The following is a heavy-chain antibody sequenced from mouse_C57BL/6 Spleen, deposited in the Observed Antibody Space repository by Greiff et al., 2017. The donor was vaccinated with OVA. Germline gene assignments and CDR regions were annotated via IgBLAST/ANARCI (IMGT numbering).Heavy chain of an antibody. J-gene: IGHJ4*01. D-gene: IGHD2-5*01. CDR1: GYTFTSYW. V-gene: IGHV1-69*01. CDR2: IDPSDSYT. Sequence: QVQLQQPGAELVMPGASVKLSCKASGYTFTSYWMHWVKQRPGQGLEWIGEIDPSDSYTNYNQKFKGKSTLTVDKSSSTAYMQLSSLTSEDSAVYYCARTYYSNDVGAMDYWGQGTSVTVSS. CDR3: ARTYYSNDVGAMDY.